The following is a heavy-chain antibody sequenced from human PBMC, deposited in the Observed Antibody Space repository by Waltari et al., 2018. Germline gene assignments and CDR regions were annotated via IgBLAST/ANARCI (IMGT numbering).Heavy chain of an antibody. J-gene: IGHJ4*02. Sequence: EVQLVESGGGLVKPGGSLRMSCAAAGFTLSGNNMNWVRQAPGKGLEWVSSISSSSNYIYYAHSVKGRFTISRDNAKNSLYLQMNSLRGEDTAIYYCAKGFPTPYYFDYWGQGTLVTVSS. CDR2: ISSSSNYI. CDR3: AKGFPTPYYFDY. V-gene: IGHV3-21*01. CDR1: GFTLSGNN.